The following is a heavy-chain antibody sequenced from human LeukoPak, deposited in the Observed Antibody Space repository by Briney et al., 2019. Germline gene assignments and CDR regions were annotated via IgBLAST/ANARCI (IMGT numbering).Heavy chain of an antibody. J-gene: IGHJ4*02. Sequence: GGSLSLSCEASGFTFISYWMSWFGQAPGKGLEWVANIKQDGSEKYYVDSVKGRFTISRDNAKNSLYLQMDSLRAEDTAVYYCASGEIAVFDYWGQGTLVTVSS. CDR3: ASGEIAVFDY. V-gene: IGHV3-7*01. CDR2: IKQDGSEK. D-gene: IGHD6-19*01. CDR1: GFTFISYW.